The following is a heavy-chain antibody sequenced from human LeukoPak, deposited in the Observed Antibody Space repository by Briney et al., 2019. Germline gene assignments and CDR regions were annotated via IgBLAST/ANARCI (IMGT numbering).Heavy chain of an antibody. Sequence: GGSLRLSCAASGFTVSSNYMSWVRQAPGKGLEWVSVIRRLREGPIHHLQRRFQEHAVSSNEQPESRDTAVYYCARRQADYYNSSGYYYGYWGRGTLVTVSS. CDR1: GFTVSSNY. V-gene: IGHV3-53*01. J-gene: IGHJ4*02. D-gene: IGHD3-22*01. CDR3: ARRQADYYNSSGYYYGY.